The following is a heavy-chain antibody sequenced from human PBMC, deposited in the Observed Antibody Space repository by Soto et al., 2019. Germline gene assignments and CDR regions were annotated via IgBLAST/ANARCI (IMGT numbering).Heavy chain of an antibody. CDR1: GFTFSSAW. Sequence: GGSLRLSCAASGFTFSSAWMSWVRQAPGKGLEWVGRIKSKTDGGTTDYAAPVKGRFTISRDDSKNTLYLQMNSLKTEDTAVYYCTTDIVVVPAAQSTIYYYGMDVWGQGTTVTVSS. CDR2: IKSKTDGGTT. V-gene: IGHV3-15*01. D-gene: IGHD2-2*01. J-gene: IGHJ6*02. CDR3: TTDIVVVPAAQSTIYYYGMDV.